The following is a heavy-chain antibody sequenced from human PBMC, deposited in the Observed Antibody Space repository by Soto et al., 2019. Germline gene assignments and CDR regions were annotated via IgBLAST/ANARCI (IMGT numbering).Heavy chain of an antibody. J-gene: IGHJ6*02. D-gene: IGHD1-7*01. V-gene: IGHV1-69*01. CDR2: IIPIFGTA. CDR1: GGTFSSYA. CDR3: ARTQLELRIPLYYYYYGMDV. Sequence: QVQLVQSGAEVKKPGSSVKVSCKASGGTFSSYAISWVRQAPGQGLEWMGGIIPIFGTANYAQKFQGRVTITADESTSTAYMELSSLRSEDTAVYYCARTQLELRIPLYYYYYGMDVWGQGPTVIVSS.